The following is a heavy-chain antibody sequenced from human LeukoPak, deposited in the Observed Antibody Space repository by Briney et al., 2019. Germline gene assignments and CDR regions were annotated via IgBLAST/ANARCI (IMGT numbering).Heavy chain of an antibody. Sequence: PGGSLRLSCAASRFSFSLYNMNWVRQAPGKGLEWVSYISSTGSRIYYADSVKGRFTISRDNAKNLLYLQMSSLRDEDTAVYCCARDYEDKVWFGHMDVWCQGTTVTVSS. J-gene: IGHJ6*02. D-gene: IGHD3-10*01. V-gene: IGHV3-48*02. CDR3: ARDYEDKVWFGHMDV. CDR2: ISSTGSRI. CDR1: RFSFSLYN.